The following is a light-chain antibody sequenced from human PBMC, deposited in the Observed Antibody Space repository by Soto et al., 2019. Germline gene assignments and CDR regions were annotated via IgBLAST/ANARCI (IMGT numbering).Light chain of an antibody. V-gene: IGLV3-21*02. CDR2: DDS. Sequence: SYELTQPPSLSLAPGQTATITCGGNNIGSNSVHWYQHKPGQAPVLVVYDDSDRPSGIPERFSGSNSGNTAALTISRVEAGDEADYYCQVWDGSSDHEEGVFGGGTKVTVL. J-gene: IGLJ3*02. CDR1: NIGSNS. CDR3: QVWDGSSDHEEGV.